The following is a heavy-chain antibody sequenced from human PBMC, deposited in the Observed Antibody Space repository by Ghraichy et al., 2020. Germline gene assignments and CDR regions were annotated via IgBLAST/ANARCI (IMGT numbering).Heavy chain of an antibody. D-gene: IGHD5-24*01. CDR2: ISGSGGST. CDR3: AKGFWLQRILASAFDI. J-gene: IGHJ3*02. Sequence: GGSLRLSCAASGFTFSSYAMSWVRQAQGKGLEWVSAISGSGGSTYSADSVKGRFTISRDNSKNTLYLQMNSLRAEDTAVYYCAKGFWLQRILASAFDIWGQGTMVTVSS. CDR1: GFTFSSYA. V-gene: IGHV3-23*01.